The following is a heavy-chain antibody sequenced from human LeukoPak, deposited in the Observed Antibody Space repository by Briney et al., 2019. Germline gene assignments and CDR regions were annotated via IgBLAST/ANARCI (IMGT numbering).Heavy chain of an antibody. CDR1: EFTVSRNY. CDR3: TRDQMNY. CDR2: IFSNGDT. J-gene: IGHJ4*02. Sequence: GGSLRLSCTASEFTVSRNYMLWVRQAPGKGLEWVSLIFSNGDTHYADSVKGRFTISGDTSKNTVSLQMNSLRVEDTAMYYCTRDQMNYWGQGTLVPVSS. D-gene: IGHD5-24*01. V-gene: IGHV3-53*01.